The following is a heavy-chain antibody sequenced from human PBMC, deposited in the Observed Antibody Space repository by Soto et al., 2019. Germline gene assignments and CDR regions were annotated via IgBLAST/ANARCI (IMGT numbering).Heavy chain of an antibody. Sequence: QVQLVQSGAEVKKAGSSVKVSCKASGGTFSSYGFTWVRQAPGQGLECMGGIIPILGTTTYAQKFQGRVTITADEFTSTVYMELNSLRSEDTAVYYCARDREMATIWNAFEIWGQGTMVTVSS. CDR2: IIPILGTT. D-gene: IGHD5-12*01. CDR1: GGTFSSYG. J-gene: IGHJ3*02. V-gene: IGHV1-69*12. CDR3: ARDREMATIWNAFEI.